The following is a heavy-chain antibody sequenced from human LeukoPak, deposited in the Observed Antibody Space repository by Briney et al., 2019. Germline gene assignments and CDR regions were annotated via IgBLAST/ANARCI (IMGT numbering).Heavy chain of an antibody. V-gene: IGHV4-59*12. CDR1: GGSISTYF. D-gene: IGHD6-19*01. Sequence: SETLSLTCTVSGGSISTYFWSWIRQPPGKGLEWIGYIYHDGSTNYNPSLNRRVAISVDTSQNEFSLKLTSVTAADTAVYYCARGETYSSGWPYFDYWGQGTLVTASS. CDR3: ARGETYSSGWPYFDY. J-gene: IGHJ4*02. CDR2: IYHDGST.